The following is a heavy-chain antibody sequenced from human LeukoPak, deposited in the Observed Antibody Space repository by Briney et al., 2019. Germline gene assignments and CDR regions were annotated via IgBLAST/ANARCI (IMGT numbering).Heavy chain of an antibody. CDR3: ASRHGDPPGGYYYMDV. CDR2: IYPGDSDT. CDR1: GYSFTSYG. Sequence: GESLQISCKGSGYSFTSYGIGWVRQMPGKGLEWIGIIYPGDSDTRYSPSFQGQVTISADKSISTAYLQWSSLKASDTAMYYCASRHGDPPGGYYYMDVWGKGTTVTVSS. V-gene: IGHV5-51*01. J-gene: IGHJ6*03. D-gene: IGHD4-17*01.